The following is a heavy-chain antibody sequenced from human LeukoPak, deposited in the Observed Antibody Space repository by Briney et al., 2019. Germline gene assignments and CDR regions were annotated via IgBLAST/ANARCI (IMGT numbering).Heavy chain of an antibody. CDR3: ARQGQLVLDY. Sequence: SETLSLTCTVSGGSISSSSYYWGWIRQPPGKGLEWIGSIYYSGSTYYNPSLKSRVTISVDTSKNQFSLKLSSVTAADTAVYYCARQGQLVLDYWGQGTLVTVSS. CDR1: GGSISSSSYY. CDR2: IYYSGST. J-gene: IGHJ4*02. V-gene: IGHV4-39*01. D-gene: IGHD6-6*01.